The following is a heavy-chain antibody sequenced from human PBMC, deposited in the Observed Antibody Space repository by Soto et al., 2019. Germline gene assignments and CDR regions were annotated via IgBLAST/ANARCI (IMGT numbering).Heavy chain of an antibody. CDR1: SGSISSSNW. Sequence: SETLSLTCAVSSGSISSSNWWSWVRQPPGKGLEWIGEIYHSGSTNYNPSLKSRVTISVDTSKNQFSLKLSSVTAADTAVYYCANARRRNDWFDPWGKGTLVTVS. D-gene: IGHD6-6*01. CDR2: IYHSGST. J-gene: IGHJ5*02. CDR3: ANARRRNDWFDP. V-gene: IGHV4-4*02.